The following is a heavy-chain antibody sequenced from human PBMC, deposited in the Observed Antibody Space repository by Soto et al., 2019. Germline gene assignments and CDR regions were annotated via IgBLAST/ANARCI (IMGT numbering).Heavy chain of an antibody. J-gene: IGHJ4*02. CDR2: IIPIFGTA. CDR1: GGTFSSYA. V-gene: IGHV1-69*13. Sequence: ASVKVSCKASGGTFSSYAISWVLQAPGQGLEWMGGIIPIFGTANYAQKFQGRVTITADESTSTAYMELSSLRSEDTAVYYCARGRTIFGVVIHFDYWGQGTLVTVSS. CDR3: ARGRTIFGVVIHFDY. D-gene: IGHD3-3*01.